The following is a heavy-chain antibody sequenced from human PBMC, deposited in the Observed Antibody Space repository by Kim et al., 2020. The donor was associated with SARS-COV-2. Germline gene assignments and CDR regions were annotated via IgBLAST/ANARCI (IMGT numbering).Heavy chain of an antibody. Sequence: ASVKVSCKASGYTFTSYGISWVRQAPGQGLEWMGWISAYNGNTNYAQKLQGRVTMTTDTSTSTAYMELRSLRSDDTAVYYCARGPDPYCTGGVCYWVHFDYWGQGTLLTVSS. CDR3: ARGPDPYCTGGVCYWVHFDY. J-gene: IGHJ4*02. CDR2: ISAYNGNT. V-gene: IGHV1-18*01. CDR1: GYTFTSYG. D-gene: IGHD2-8*02.